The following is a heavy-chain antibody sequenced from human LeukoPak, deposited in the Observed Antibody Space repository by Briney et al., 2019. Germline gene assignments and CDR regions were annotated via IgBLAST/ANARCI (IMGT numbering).Heavy chain of an antibody. J-gene: IGHJ4*02. CDR1: AFTFSDYY. CDR2: ISGSGKTI. CDR3: ARDYSTVTTFFDY. Sequence: GGSLRLSCAASAFTFSDYYMSWIRQAPGKGLEWVSYISGSGKTIHHADSLKGRFTISRDNAKNSLYLQMNSLRAEDTAVYYCARDYSTVTTFFDYWGQGTLVTVSS. D-gene: IGHD4-17*01. V-gene: IGHV3-11*04.